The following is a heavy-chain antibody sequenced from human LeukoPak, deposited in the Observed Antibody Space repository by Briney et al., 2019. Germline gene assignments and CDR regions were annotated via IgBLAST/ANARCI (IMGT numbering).Heavy chain of an antibody. V-gene: IGHV3-21*01. Sequence: GGSLRLSCAASGSTFSSYSMNWVRQAPGKGLEWVSSISSSSSYIYYADSVKGRFTISRDNAKNSLYLQMNSLRAEDTAVYYCARDLGKGGGYEGYYFDYWGQGTLVTVSS. CDR2: ISSSSSYI. D-gene: IGHD5-12*01. J-gene: IGHJ4*02. CDR1: GSTFSSYS. CDR3: ARDLGKGGGYEGYYFDY.